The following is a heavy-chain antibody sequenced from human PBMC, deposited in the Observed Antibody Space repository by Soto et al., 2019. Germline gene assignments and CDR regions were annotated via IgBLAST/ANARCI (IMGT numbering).Heavy chain of an antibody. Sequence: EVQLVESGGGPVRTGGSLKLSCAASGFNFITYSLSWVRQAPGMGLEWVASISSSAVYIDYADSVKGRFTISRDNANNSLYLQMNSLRAEDTATYYCVRDGLDYYDTERLYFDNWGQGTLVTVSS. CDR3: VRDGLDYYDTERLYFDN. D-gene: IGHD3-22*01. CDR2: ISSSAVYI. CDR1: GFNFITYS. V-gene: IGHV3-21*01. J-gene: IGHJ4*02.